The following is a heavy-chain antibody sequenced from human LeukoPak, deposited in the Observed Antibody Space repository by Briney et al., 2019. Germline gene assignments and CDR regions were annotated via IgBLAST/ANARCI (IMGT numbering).Heavy chain of an antibody. J-gene: IGHJ4*02. CDR3: ARGAPRGYYYDSSGSKPFDY. CDR2: INHSGST. Sequence: PSETLSLTCAVYGGSFSGYYWSWIRQPPGKGLEWIGDINHSGSTNYNPSLKSRVTISVDTSKNQFSLKLSSVTAADTAVYYCARGAPRGYYYDSSGSKPFDYWGQGTLVTVSS. CDR1: GGSFSGYY. D-gene: IGHD3-22*01. V-gene: IGHV4-34*01.